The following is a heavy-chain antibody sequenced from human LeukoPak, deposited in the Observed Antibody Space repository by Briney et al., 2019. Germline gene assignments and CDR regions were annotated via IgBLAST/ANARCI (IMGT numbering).Heavy chain of an antibody. Sequence: PGGAXRLSCXXSGVTLSNYGMSWVRQAPGKGLEWVAGISDSGGRTNYADSVKGRFTISRDNPKNTLYLQMNSLRAEDTAVYFCAKRGVVIRVILVGFHKESYYFDSWGQXPL. CDR1: GVTLSNYG. CDR3: AKRGVVIRVILVGFHKESYYFDS. V-gene: IGHV3-23*01. CDR2: ISDSGGRT. D-gene: IGHD3-22*01. J-gene: IGHJ4*02.